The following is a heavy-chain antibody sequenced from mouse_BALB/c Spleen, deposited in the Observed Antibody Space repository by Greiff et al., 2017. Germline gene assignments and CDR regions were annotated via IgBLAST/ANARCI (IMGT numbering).Heavy chain of an antibody. CDR3: AREDYYGSSSPFGY. CDR2: INPNNGGT. J-gene: IGHJ2*01. D-gene: IGHD1-1*01. CDR1: GYTFTDYN. Sequence: EVKLMESGPELVKPGASVKIPCKASGYTFTDYNMDWVKQSHGKSLEWIGDINPNNGGTIYNQKFKGKATLTVDKSSSTAYMELRSLTSEDTAVYYCAREDYYGSSSPFGYWGQGTTLTVSS. V-gene: IGHV1-18*01.